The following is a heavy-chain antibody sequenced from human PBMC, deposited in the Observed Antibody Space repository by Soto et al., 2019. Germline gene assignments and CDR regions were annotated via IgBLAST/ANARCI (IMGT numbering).Heavy chain of an antibody. CDR3: VKDGSSSWPYYYGMDV. CDR2: ISYDGSNK. Sequence: QVQLVESGGGVVQPGRSLRLSCAASGFTFSSYGMHWVRQAPGKGLEWVAVISYDGSNKYYADSVKGRFTISRDNSKNTLYLQMSSLRAEDTAVYYCVKDGSSSWPYYYGMDVWGQGTTVTVSS. D-gene: IGHD6-13*01. CDR1: GFTFSSYG. J-gene: IGHJ6*02. V-gene: IGHV3-30*18.